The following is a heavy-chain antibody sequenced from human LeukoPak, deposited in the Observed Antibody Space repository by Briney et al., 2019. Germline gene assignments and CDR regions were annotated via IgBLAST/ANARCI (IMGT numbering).Heavy chain of an antibody. J-gene: IGHJ4*02. CDR2: ISGSSSTI. CDR1: GFTFRTYS. Sequence: GGSLRLSCAASGFTFRTYSMHWVRQAPGKGLEWVSYISGSSSTIYYTDSVKGRFTISRDSAKNSLYLQMNSLRAEDTAVYYCAREGSSSSGRYGYWGQGTLVTVSS. V-gene: IGHV3-48*01. D-gene: IGHD6-6*01. CDR3: AREGSSSSGRYGY.